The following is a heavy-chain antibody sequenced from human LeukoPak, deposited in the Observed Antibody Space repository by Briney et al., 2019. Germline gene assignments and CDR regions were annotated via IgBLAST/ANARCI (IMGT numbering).Heavy chain of an antibody. CDR3: ARGGYCSSTSCWFDP. D-gene: IGHD2-2*01. CDR1: GGSVSGYY. V-gene: IGHV4-34*01. J-gene: IGHJ5*02. Sequence: SETLSLTCAVYGGSVSGYYWSWIRQPPGKGLEWIGEINHSGSTNYNPSLKSRVTISVDTSKNQFSLKLSSVTAADTAVYYCARGGYCSSTSCWFDPWGQGTLVTVSS. CDR2: INHSGST.